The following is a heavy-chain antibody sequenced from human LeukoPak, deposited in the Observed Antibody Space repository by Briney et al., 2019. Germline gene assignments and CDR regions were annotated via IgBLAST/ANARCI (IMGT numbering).Heavy chain of an antibody. CDR2: ISYDGSNK. CDR1: GFTFSSYA. V-gene: IGHV3-30-3*01. CDR3: ARGLRDDFWSGYFDY. J-gene: IGHJ4*02. Sequence: GRSLRLSCAASGFTFSSYAMHWVRQAPGKGLEWVAVISYDGSNKYYADSVKGRFTISRDNSKNTLYLQMNSLRAEDTAVYYCARGLRDDFWSGYFDYWGQGTLVTVSS. D-gene: IGHD3-3*01.